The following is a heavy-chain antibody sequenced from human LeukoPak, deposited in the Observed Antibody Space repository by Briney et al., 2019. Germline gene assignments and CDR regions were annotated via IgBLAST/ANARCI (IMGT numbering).Heavy chain of an antibody. J-gene: IGHJ2*01. D-gene: IGHD1-26*01. CDR3: ARHLSTTRYLDL. Sequence: GGSLRLSCTISGYFFPNAWLNWVRQAPGKGLEWVSGIGGNGGSTYYADSVKGRFTISRDNSKNTLYLQMNSLRAEDTAVYYCARHLSTTRYLDLWGRGTLLTVSS. V-gene: IGHV3-23*01. CDR2: IGGNGGST. CDR1: GYFFPNA.